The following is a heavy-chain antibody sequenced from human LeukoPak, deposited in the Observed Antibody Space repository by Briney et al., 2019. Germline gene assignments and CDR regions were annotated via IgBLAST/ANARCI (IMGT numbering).Heavy chain of an antibody. CDR3: AKAGGNWNYGHYYYYYGMDV. Sequence: GGSLRLSCAASGFTFTSYSMSWVRQAPGKGLEWVSGTSDRGDYTYYADSVKGRFTISRDSSKNTLFLQMNSLRAEDTAVYYCAKAGGNWNYGHYYYYYGMDVWGQGTTVTVSS. CDR1: GFTFTSYS. D-gene: IGHD1-7*01. V-gene: IGHV3-23*01. CDR2: TSDRGDYT. J-gene: IGHJ6*02.